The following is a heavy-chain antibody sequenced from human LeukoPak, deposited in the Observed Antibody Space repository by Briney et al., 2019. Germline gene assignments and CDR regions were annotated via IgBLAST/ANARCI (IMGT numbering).Heavy chain of an antibody. CDR2: ISYSGST. D-gene: IGHD2-2*01. CDR1: GGSVSRASYY. Sequence: SETLSLTCTVSGGSVSRASYYWSWVRQPPGKGLEWIGYISYSGSTNYNPSLKSRVTISVDTSKNQFSLNLRSVTAADTAVYYCATLYCSRTSCYVDYWDQGTLVTVPS. J-gene: IGHJ4*02. CDR3: ATLYCSRTSCYVDY. V-gene: IGHV4-61*01.